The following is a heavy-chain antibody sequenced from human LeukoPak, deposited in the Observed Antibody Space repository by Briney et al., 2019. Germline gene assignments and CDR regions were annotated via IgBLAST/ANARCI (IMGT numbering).Heavy chain of an antibody. V-gene: IGHV4-59*01. CDR2: IYYSGYT. J-gene: IGHJ6*03. CDR1: GGSISSYY. CDR3: ARTTTVRGTYYMDV. Sequence: SETLALTCTVSGGSISSYYWSWIRQPPGRGLEWIGYIYYSGYTNYNPSLKSRVTISVDTSKNQFSLKLSSVTAADTAVYYCARTTTVRGTYYMDVWGKGTTVTISS. D-gene: IGHD3-10*01.